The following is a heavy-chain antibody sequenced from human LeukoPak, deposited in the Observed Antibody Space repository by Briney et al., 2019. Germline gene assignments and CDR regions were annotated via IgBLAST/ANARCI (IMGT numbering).Heavy chain of an antibody. CDR2: IYYSGST. J-gene: IGHJ6*03. V-gene: IGHV4-59*01. CDR3: ARVVVELRGDYYYYMDV. D-gene: IGHD1-7*01. Sequence: PSETLSLTCTVSGGSISSYYWSWIRQPPGKGLEWIGHIYYSGSTNYNPSLKSRVTISVDTSKNQFSLKLSSVTAADTAVYYCARVVVELRGDYYYYMDVWGKGTTVTVS. CDR1: GGSISSYY.